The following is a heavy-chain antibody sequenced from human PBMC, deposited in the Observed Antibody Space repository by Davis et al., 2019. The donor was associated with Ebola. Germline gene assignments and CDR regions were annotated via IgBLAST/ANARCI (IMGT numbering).Heavy chain of an antibody. CDR2: ISAYNGNT. D-gene: IGHD1-26*01. CDR1: GYTFTSYG. Sequence: ASVKVSCKASGYTFTSYGISWVRQAPGQGLEWMGWISAYNGNTNYAQKLQGRVTMTTDTSTSTAYMELRSLRSDDTAVYYCARVIVREVGATGFEDYWGQGTLVTVSS. J-gene: IGHJ4*02. V-gene: IGHV1-18*04. CDR3: ARVIVREVGATGFEDY.